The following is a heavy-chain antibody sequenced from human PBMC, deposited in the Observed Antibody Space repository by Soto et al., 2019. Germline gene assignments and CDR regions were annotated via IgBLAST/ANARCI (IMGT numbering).Heavy chain of an antibody. Sequence: SLILSCAASGFTFSSYGMHWVRQAPGKGLEWVAVISYDGSNKYYADSVKGRFTISRDNSKNTLYLQMNSLRAEDTAVYYCAKPAQWLLRSSLDYWGQGTLVTVSS. J-gene: IGHJ4*02. CDR2: ISYDGSNK. CDR1: GFTFSSYG. D-gene: IGHD3-22*01. V-gene: IGHV3-30*18. CDR3: AKPAQWLLRSSLDY.